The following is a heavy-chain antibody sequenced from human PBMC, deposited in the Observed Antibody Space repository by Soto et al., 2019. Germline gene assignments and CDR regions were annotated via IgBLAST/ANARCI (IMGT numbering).Heavy chain of an antibody. CDR1: GVSIGSDAYY. V-gene: IGHV4-31*11. CDR2: ISHRGNT. Sequence: KPSETLSLTCAVSGVSIGSDAYYWSWIRQHPGKGLEWVGFISHRGNTYYNPSLKSRLTLSVDMSKNQFSLKLTSVTAADTAVYFCARYPFTAPWSTFEYRGKGSLLTVSS. CDR3: ARYPFTAPWSTFEY. D-gene: IGHD2-2*01. J-gene: IGHJ4*02.